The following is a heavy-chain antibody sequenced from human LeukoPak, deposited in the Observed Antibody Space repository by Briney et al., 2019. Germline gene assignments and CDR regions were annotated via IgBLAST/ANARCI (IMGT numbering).Heavy chain of an antibody. CDR3: ARHPSYTSGWPLDY. CDR1: GYSFTTYW. D-gene: IGHD6-19*01. Sequence: GESLQISCKGSGYSFTTYWIGWVRQMPGKGLEWMGIIYLGDSDIRYSPSFQGQVTISADKSISTAYLQWSSLKASDTAMYYCARHPSYTSGWPLDYWGQGTLVTVSS. V-gene: IGHV5-51*01. J-gene: IGHJ4*02. CDR2: IYLGDSDI.